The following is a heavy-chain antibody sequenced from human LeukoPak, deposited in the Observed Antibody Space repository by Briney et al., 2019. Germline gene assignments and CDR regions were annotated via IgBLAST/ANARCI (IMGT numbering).Heavy chain of an antibody. CDR1: GFTFSSYS. Sequence: GGSLRLSCAASGFTFSSYSMNWIRQAPGKGLEWVSSISSSTSYIYYADSVKGRFTISKDNAKNSLYLQMNSLRVEDTAVYYCARGAQWPYWGQGTLVTVSS. CDR2: ISSSTSYI. D-gene: IGHD6-19*01. V-gene: IGHV3-21*01. CDR3: ARGAQWPY. J-gene: IGHJ4*02.